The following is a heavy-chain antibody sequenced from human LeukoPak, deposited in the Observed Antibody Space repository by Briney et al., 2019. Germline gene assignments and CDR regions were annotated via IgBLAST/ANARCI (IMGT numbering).Heavy chain of an antibody. CDR2: IYYSGST. Sequence: PSETLSLTCTVSGGSISRYYWSWIRQPPGKGLEWIGYIYYSGSTNYNPSLKSRVTISVDTSKNQFSLKLRSVTAADTAVYYCARDRVGQQLVGRNYYYYYMDVWGKGTTVTISS. CDR3: ARDRVGQQLVGRNYYYYYMDV. D-gene: IGHD6-13*01. CDR1: GGSISRYY. V-gene: IGHV4-59*01. J-gene: IGHJ6*03.